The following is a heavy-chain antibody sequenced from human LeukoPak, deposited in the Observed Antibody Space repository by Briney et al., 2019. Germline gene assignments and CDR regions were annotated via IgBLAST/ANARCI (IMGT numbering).Heavy chain of an antibody. CDR3: ANQGGSLTGVAYYIDV. CDR2: IWYDGTIK. D-gene: IGHD1-26*01. J-gene: IGHJ6*03. Sequence: GGSLRLSCAASGFTLSTYGTNRVRQAPGEGEEWVAFIWYDGTIKYYTDSVKGRFTISRDNSKNTLYLQMNSLIPDDTAVYYCANQGGSLTGVAYYIDVWGKGTTVTVSS. V-gene: IGHV3-30*02. CDR1: GFTLSTYG.